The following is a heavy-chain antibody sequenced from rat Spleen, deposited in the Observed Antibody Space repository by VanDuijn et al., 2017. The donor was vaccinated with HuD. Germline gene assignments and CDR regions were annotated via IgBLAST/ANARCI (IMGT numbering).Heavy chain of an antibody. CDR2: SRNKARDYSA. J-gene: IGHJ1*01. CDR1: GFTFSDFF. Sequence: EVKLLESGGGLVQSGASLRLSCVASGFTFSDFFMDWVRQAPGKGLEWIAASRNKARDYSAVYSASVNGRFTISRDISQSILYLQMNTLKAEDTATYYCVRNASYGYNRNWYFDFWGPGTMVTVSS. V-gene: IGHV7-2*01. D-gene: IGHD1-9*01. CDR3: VRNASYGYNRNWYFDF.